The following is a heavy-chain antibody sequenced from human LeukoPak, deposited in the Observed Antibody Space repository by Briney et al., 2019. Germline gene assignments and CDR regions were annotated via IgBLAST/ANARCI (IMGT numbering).Heavy chain of an antibody. CDR1: GFTFSTSP. CDR2: IHAGGSDP. J-gene: IGHJ4*02. D-gene: IGHD3-22*01. CDR3: AKGGHHYNPFFY. Sequence: PGGSLRLSCAASGFTFSTSPMGWVRQAPGKGLEWVSSIHAGGSDPFYADSMQGRFTISRDNSKNTLSLQLNSLRAEDTAVHFCAKGGHHYNPFFYCGQGALVTVSS. V-gene: IGHV3-23*01.